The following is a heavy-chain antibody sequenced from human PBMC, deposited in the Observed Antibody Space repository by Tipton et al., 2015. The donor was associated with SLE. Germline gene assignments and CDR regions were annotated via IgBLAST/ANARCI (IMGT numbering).Heavy chain of an antibody. CDR2: IFHSGST. D-gene: IGHD3-3*01. CDR3: ARDLAIFGVVPFNYMDI. Sequence: TLSLTCAVSGGSVSGGGYSWSWIRQPPGKGLEWIGNIFHSGSTYYSPSLKSRVIMSVDRFKNQFSLNLTSVTAADTAVYYCARDLAIFGVVPFNYMDIWGKGTTVTVSS. V-gene: IGHV4-30-2*01. J-gene: IGHJ6*03. CDR1: GGSVSGGGYS.